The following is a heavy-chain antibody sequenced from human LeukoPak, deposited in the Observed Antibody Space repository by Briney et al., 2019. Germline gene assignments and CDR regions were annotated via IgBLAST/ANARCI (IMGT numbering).Heavy chain of an antibody. CDR1: GFTVGRNY. CDR2: IYTGGNT. Sequence: GGSLRLSCAVSGFTVGRNYMTWVRQAPGKGLEGVSVIYTGGNTFYADSVKGRFTISRDNSKNILYLQMNSLRAEDTAAYYCARGLTDMDTANYWGQGTLVTVSS. CDR3: ARGLTDMDTANY. J-gene: IGHJ4*02. D-gene: IGHD5-18*01. V-gene: IGHV3-53*01.